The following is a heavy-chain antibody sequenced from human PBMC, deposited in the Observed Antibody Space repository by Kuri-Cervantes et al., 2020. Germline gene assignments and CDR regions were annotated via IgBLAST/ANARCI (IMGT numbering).Heavy chain of an antibody. Sequence: GGSLRLSCAASGFTFSSYAMRWVRQAPGKGLEWVGRIKSKTDGGTTDYAAPVKGRFTISRDDSKNTLYLQMNSLKTEDTAVYYCTTDLGIAAAGTDYWGQGTLVTVSS. J-gene: IGHJ4*02. D-gene: IGHD6-13*01. V-gene: IGHV3-15*01. CDR3: TTDLGIAAAGTDY. CDR2: IKSKTDGGTT. CDR1: GFTFSSYA.